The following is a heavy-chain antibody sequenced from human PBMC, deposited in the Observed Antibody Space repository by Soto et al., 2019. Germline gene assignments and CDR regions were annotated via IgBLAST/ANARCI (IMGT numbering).Heavy chain of an antibody. J-gene: IGHJ3*02. CDR2: IRNKAEAGTT. CDR1: GIDFSIAW. CDR3: TSMNDRDACDI. D-gene: IGHD1-1*01. Sequence: EVKLVESGGGLVKAGGSLRLSCAASGIDFSIAWMSWVRQVPGKGLEWVGRIRNKAEAGTTDNAGPVKGRFTISIDDSNTTRYLQINSLKIEDTAFYYCTSMNDRDACDIWGRWTIVTVS. V-gene: IGHV3-15*01.